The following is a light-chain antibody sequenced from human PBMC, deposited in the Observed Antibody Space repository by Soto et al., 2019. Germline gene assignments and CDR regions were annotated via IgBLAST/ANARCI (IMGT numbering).Light chain of an antibody. CDR2: EVS. V-gene: IGLV2-14*01. CDR3: SSYTTSYFYV. J-gene: IGLJ1*01. CDR1: SSDIGNYDF. Sequence: QSALTQPASVSGSPGQSITISCTGTSSDIGNYDFVSWYQQVPGTAPKAMIYEVSSRPSGVSYRFSASKSAFTASLTISGLQAEDEAHYYCSSYTTSYFYVFGPGTKLTVL.